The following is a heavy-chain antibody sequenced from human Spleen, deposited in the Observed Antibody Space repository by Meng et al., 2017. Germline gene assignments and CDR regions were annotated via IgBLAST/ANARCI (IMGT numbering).Heavy chain of an antibody. CDR1: GFTFSSYA. CDR2: ISYDGSNK. J-gene: IGHJ4*02. Sequence: GESLKISCAASGFTFSSYAMHWVRQAPGKGLEWVAVISYDGSNKYYADPVKGRFTISRDNSKNTLYLQMNSLRAEDTAVYYCARGKTSGSYYVLLYWGQGTLVTVSS. D-gene: IGHD1-26*01. V-gene: IGHV3-30*04. CDR3: ARGKTSGSYYVLLY.